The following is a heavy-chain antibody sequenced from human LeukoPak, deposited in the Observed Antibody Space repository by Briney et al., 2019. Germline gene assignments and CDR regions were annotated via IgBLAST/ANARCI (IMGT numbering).Heavy chain of an antibody. D-gene: IGHD6-6*01. CDR3: ARDNREYSSSSSHFPRRFDY. J-gene: IGHJ4*02. Sequence: PGGSLRLSCAASGFTFSSYAMSWVRQAPGKGLEWVSAISGSGGSTYYADSVKGRFTISRDNSKNTLYLQMISLRAEDTAVYYCARDNREYSSSSSHFPRRFDYWGQGTLVTVSS. V-gene: IGHV3-23*01. CDR2: ISGSGGST. CDR1: GFTFSSYA.